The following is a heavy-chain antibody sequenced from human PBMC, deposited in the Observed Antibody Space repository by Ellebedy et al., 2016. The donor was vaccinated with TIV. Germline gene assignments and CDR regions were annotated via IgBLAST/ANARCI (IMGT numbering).Heavy chain of an antibody. V-gene: IGHV4-39*07. CDR2: IDYSGRT. CDR1: GGSIRSSLYS. J-gene: IGHJ5*02. D-gene: IGHD3-10*01. CDR3: ATMVRGIANRFDP. Sequence: MPSETLSLTCRVSGGSIRSSLYSWGWIRQPPGKGLEWIGNIDYSGRTFHNSSLKSRVTISIDTSRDQFSLKLSSVTAADTAVYYCATMVRGIANRFDPWGQGTLVTVSS.